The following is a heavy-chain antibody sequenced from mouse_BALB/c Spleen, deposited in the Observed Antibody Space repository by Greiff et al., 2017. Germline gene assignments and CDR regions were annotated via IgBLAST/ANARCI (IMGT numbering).Heavy chain of an antibody. D-gene: IGHD1-2*01. CDR1: GYSITSDYA. CDR2: ISYSGST. Sequence: EVQLQESGPGLVKPSQSLSLTCTVTGYSITSDYAWNWIRQFPGNKLEWMGYISYSGSTSYNPSLKSRISITRDTSKNQFFLQLNSVTTEDTATYYCATHTAGFRYFDVWGAGTTVTVSS. CDR3: ATHTAGFRYFDV. V-gene: IGHV3-2*02. J-gene: IGHJ1*01.